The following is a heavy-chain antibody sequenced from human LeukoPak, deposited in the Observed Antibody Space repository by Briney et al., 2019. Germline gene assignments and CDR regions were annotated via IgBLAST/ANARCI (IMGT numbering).Heavy chain of an antibody. CDR2: IYSGGST. CDR3: AKDLRGWPQDY. CDR1: GFTVSSNY. V-gene: IGHV3-53*01. D-gene: IGHD3-3*01. Sequence: GGSLRLSCAASGFTVSSNYMSWVRQAPGKGLEWVSVIYSGGSTYYADSVKGRFTISRDNSKNTLYLQMNSLRAEDTAVYYCAKDLRGWPQDYWGQGTLVTVSS. J-gene: IGHJ4*02.